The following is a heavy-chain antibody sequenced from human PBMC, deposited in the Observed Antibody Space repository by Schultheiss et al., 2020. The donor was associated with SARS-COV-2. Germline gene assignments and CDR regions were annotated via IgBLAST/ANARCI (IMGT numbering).Heavy chain of an antibody. CDR3: ARDDYGGNSFDY. J-gene: IGHJ4*02. D-gene: IGHD4-23*01. CDR2: INAGNGNT. CDR1: GYTFTSYD. V-gene: IGHV1-3*01. Sequence: GASLKISCKASGYTFTSYDINWVRQAPGQRLEWMGWINAGNGNTKYSQKFQGRVTITRDTSATTAYMELRSLRSEDTAVYYCARDDYGGNSFDYWGQGTLVTVSS.